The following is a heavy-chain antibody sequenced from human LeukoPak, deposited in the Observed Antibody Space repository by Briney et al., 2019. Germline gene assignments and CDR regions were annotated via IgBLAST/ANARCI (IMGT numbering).Heavy chain of an antibody. CDR3: AGETFAITMVRGVILHY. J-gene: IGHJ4*02. V-gene: IGHV1-69*04. D-gene: IGHD3-10*01. CDR1: GGTFSSYA. Sequence: SVKVSCKASGGTFSSYAISWVRQAPGQGLEWMGRIIPIFGIANYAQKFQGRVTITADKSTSTAYMELSSLRSEDTDVYYCAGETFAITMVRGVILHYWGQGTLDTVSS. CDR2: IIPIFGIA.